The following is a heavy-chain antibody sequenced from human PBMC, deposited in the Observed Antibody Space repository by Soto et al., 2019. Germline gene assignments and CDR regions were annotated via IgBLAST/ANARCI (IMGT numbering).Heavy chain of an antibody. CDR3: ARVPDGDYLLYYFDY. J-gene: IGHJ4*02. D-gene: IGHD4-17*01. CDR1: GFTFSSYA. Sequence: GGSLRLSCAASGFTFSSYAMHWVRQAPGKGLEWVAVISYDGSNKYYADSVKGRFTISRDNSKNTLYLQMNSLRAEDTAVYYCARVPDGDYLLYYFDYWGQGTLVTVSS. CDR2: ISYDGSNK. V-gene: IGHV3-30-3*01.